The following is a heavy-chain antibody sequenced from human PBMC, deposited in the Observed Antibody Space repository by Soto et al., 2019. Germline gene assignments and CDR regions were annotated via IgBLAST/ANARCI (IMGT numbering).Heavy chain of an antibody. CDR1: GYTFTSYD. V-gene: IGHV1-8*01. Sequence: ASVKVSCKASGYTFTSYDINWVRQATGQGLEWMGWMNPNSGNTGYAQKFQGRVTMTRNTSISTAYMELSSLRSEDTAVYYCATDLANYYDSSGQRDYWGQGTPVTVSS. J-gene: IGHJ4*02. D-gene: IGHD3-22*01. CDR3: ATDLANYYDSSGQRDY. CDR2: MNPNSGNT.